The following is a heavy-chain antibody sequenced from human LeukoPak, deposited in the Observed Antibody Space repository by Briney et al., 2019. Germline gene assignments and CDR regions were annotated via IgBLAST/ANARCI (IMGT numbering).Heavy chain of an antibody. V-gene: IGHV3-11*04. CDR3: ASLVDTAIPFDY. D-gene: IGHD5-18*01. J-gene: IGHJ4*02. Sequence: GGSLRLSCAASGFIFSDYYMGWVRQAPGKGLEWVSYISNKGSSSTTYYADSVKGRFTISRNDAQNSLYLQMNSLRAEDTAVYYCASLVDTAIPFDYWGQGTLVTVSS. CDR1: GFIFSDYY. CDR2: ISNKGSSSTT.